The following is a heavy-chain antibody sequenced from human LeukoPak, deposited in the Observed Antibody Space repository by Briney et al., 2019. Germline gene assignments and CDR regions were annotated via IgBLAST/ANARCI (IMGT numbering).Heavy chain of an antibody. CDR1: GYTFTSYG. D-gene: IGHD1-26*01. J-gene: IGHJ4*02. CDR3: ARARSDYVDY. Sequence: GASVKAPCKASGYTFTSYGIAWVRQAPGQGLEWMGGIIPIFGTANYAQKFQGRVTITADESTSTAYMELSSLRSEDTAVYYCARARSDYVDYWGQGTLVTVSS. CDR2: IIPIFGTA. V-gene: IGHV1-69*13.